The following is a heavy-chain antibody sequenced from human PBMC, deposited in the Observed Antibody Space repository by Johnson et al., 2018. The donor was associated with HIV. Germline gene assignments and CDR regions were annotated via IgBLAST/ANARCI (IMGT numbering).Heavy chain of an antibody. CDR1: GFTFSSYW. D-gene: IGHD4-17*01. CDR3: TRDGDNGAFDI. J-gene: IGHJ3*02. V-gene: IGHV3-7*01. CDR2: IKQDGSEK. Sequence: VQLVESGGGLVQPGGSLRLSCEASGFTFSSYWMSWVRQAPGKGLEWVANIKQDGSEKYYVDSVKGRFTMTRENAKNTLYLQMNFLRAEDTAMYYCTRDGDNGAFDIWGQGTMVSVSS.